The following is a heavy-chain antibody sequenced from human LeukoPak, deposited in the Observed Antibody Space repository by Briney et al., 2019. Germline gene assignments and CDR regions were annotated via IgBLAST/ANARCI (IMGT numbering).Heavy chain of an antibody. D-gene: IGHD2-21*01. J-gene: IGHJ4*02. CDR3: ALRVGGAAQGFDY. V-gene: IGHV4-30-2*05. CDR2: IYHSGST. Sequence: SETLSLTCAVSGDSISSRGYSWSWIRQPPGKGLEWIGYIYHSGSTYYNPSLKSRVTISVDRAKNQFSLELSSVTAADTAVYYCALRVGGAAQGFDYWGQGTLVTVSS. CDR1: GDSISSRGYS.